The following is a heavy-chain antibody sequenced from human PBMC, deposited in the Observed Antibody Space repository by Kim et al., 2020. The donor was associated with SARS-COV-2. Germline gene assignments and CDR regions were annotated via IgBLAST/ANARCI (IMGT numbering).Heavy chain of an antibody. CDR2: IRSKAYGGTT. V-gene: IGHV3-49*04. Sequence: GGSLRLSCTASGFTFGDYAMSWVRQAPGKGLEWVGFIRSKAYGGTTEYAASVKGRFTISRDDSKSIAYLQMNSLKTEDTAVYYCTRLDIVVVPAAIGGWFDPWGQGTLVTVSS. D-gene: IGHD2-2*03. CDR3: TRLDIVVVPAAIGGWFDP. J-gene: IGHJ5*02. CDR1: GFTFGDYA.